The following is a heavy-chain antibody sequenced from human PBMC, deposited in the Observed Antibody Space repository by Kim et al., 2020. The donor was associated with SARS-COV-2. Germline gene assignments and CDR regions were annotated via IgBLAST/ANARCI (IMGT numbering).Heavy chain of an antibody. CDR3: VRGWTVAGTERYIGY. D-gene: IGHD6-19*01. Sequence: VDSVKGRVTMSRDNSKNTLYLQMNSLRVEDTAVYYCVRGWTVAGTERYIGYWGQGTLVTVSS. V-gene: IGHV3-23*01. J-gene: IGHJ4*02.